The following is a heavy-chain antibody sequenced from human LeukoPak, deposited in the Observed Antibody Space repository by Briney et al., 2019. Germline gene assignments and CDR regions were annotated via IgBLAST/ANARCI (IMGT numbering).Heavy chain of an antibody. CDR1: GLTFSTYA. D-gene: IGHD3-10*01. V-gene: IGHV3-23*01. J-gene: IGHJ4*02. CDR3: ARLYGSGSYYNSYFDY. Sequence: PGASLRLSCAASGLTFSTYAMNWVRQAPGKGLEWVSLISNDGHDTHYADSVKGRFTISRDNSKNTLYLQMNSLRAEDTAVYYCARLYGSGSYYNSYFDYWGQGTLVTVSS. CDR2: ISNDGHDT.